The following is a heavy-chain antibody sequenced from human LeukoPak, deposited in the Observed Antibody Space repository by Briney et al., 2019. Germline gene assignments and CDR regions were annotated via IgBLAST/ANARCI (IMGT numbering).Heavy chain of an antibody. Sequence: GGSLRLSCAASGFTFSSYAMSWVRQAPGKGLEWVSNISGRGGSGGTTFYADSVKGRFTISRDNSRNTLYLQMNSLRAEDTAVYYCARVQEEDWYFDLWGRGTLVTVSS. CDR3: ARVQEEDWYFDL. V-gene: IGHV3-23*01. CDR1: GFTFSSYA. J-gene: IGHJ2*01. CDR2: ISGRGGSGGTT.